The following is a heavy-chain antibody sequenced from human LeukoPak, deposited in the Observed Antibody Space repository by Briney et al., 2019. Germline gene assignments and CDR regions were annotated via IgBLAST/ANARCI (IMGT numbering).Heavy chain of an antibody. D-gene: IGHD2-15*01. CDR1: GFTFSSYA. Sequence: GGSLRLSCAASGFTFSSYAMSWVRQAPGKGLEWVSAISGSGGSTYYADSVKGRFTISRDNSKNTLYLQMNSLRAEDTAVYYCAKDRKRGIVVVVAAYTAPDYWGQGTLVTVSS. CDR3: AKDRKRGIVVVVAAYTAPDY. CDR2: ISGSGGST. J-gene: IGHJ4*02. V-gene: IGHV3-23*01.